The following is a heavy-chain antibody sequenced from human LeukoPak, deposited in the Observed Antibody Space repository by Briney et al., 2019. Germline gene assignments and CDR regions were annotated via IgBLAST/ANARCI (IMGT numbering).Heavy chain of an antibody. V-gene: IGHV4-59*01. CDR2: VYNSGST. Sequence: SETLSLTCTVSGGSISSYYWSWVRQPPGKGLEWIGYVYNSGSTNYNPSLKSRVTISVDMSKNQFSLKLTSVTAADTAVYYCARGSSNWNYDPNLDYWGQGTLVSVSS. D-gene: IGHD1-7*01. CDR1: GGSISSYY. J-gene: IGHJ4*02. CDR3: ARGSSNWNYDPNLDY.